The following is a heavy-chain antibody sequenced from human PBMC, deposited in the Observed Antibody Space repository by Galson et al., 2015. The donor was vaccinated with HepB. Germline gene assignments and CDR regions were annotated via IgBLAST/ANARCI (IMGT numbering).Heavy chain of an antibody. D-gene: IGHD1-1*01. J-gene: IGHJ4*02. CDR1: GFTFSSST. V-gene: IGHV3-30-3*01. CDR2: ISPDGRTT. CDR3: ARDFLWNFDF. Sequence: SLRLSCAASGFTFSSSTMHWVRQSPVKGLEWLAIISPDGRTTSYADAVRGRFTISRDNSKNTLFLQVHYLGPQDTAAYYCARDFLWNFDFWGRGALVTVSS.